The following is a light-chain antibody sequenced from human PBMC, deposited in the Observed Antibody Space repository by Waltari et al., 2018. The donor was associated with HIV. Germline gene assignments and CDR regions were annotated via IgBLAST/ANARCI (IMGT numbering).Light chain of an antibody. J-gene: IGKJ1*01. CDR1: RSLLSGDGVTY. CDR3: MQHTHRPRT. CDR2: KCS. Sequence: DVLLPQSPLSLPVTLGQPPSTPRQSDRSLLSGDGVTYLSWFQQRPGQAPRRLFVKCSGRDSGVPDRFRSSGSGSNFTLAIGVVEAEDVATYFCMQHTHRPRTFGPGTKLVI. V-gene: IGKV2-30*01.